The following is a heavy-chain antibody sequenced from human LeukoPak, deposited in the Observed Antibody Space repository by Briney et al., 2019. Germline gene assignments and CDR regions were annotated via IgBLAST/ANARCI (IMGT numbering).Heavy chain of an antibody. V-gene: IGHV3-9*01. CDR1: GFTFDDYA. J-gene: IGHJ4*02. CDR2: ISWNSGSI. CDR3: AKAGTMSIAARPPDY. D-gene: IGHD6-6*01. Sequence: PGRSLRLSCAASGFTFDDYAMHWVRQAPGKSLEWVPGISWNSGSIGYADSVKGRFTISRDNAKNSLYLQMNSLRAEDTALYYCAKAGTMSIAARPPDYWGQGTLVTVSS.